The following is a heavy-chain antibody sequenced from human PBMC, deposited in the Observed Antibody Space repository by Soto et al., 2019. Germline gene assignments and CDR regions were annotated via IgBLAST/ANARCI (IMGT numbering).Heavy chain of an antibody. CDR1: GGTFTSYA. CDR2: IIPIFGTT. V-gene: IGHV1-69*13. Sequence: SVKVSCKASGGTFTSYAINWVRQAPGQGLEWMGGIIPIFGTTNYAQKFQGRVTTTADESTSTAYMVLSILTYEDTAEYYWAHEGVCRPGRGAAATQNWFDPWGQGTLVTVSS. CDR3: AHEGVCRPGRGAAATQNWFDP. D-gene: IGHD6-13*01. J-gene: IGHJ5*02.